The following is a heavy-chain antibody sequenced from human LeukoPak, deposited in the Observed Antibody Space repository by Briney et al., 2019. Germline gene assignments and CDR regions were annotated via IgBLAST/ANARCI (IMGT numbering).Heavy chain of an antibody. Sequence: PSETLSLTCTVSGGSISSYYWSWIRQPPGKGLEWIGYIYYSGSTNYNPSLKSRVTISVDTSKNQFSLKLSSVTAADTAVYYCARATVATINWFDPRGQGTLVTVSS. CDR2: IYYSGST. CDR1: GGSISSYY. V-gene: IGHV4-59*01. D-gene: IGHD4-23*01. J-gene: IGHJ5*02. CDR3: ARATVATINWFDP.